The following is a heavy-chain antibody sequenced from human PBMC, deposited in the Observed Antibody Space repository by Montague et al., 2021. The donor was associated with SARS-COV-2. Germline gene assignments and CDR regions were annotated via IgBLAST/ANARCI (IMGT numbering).Heavy chain of an antibody. D-gene: IGHD3-10*01. J-gene: IGHJ4*02. V-gene: IGHV3-30-3*01. Sequence: SLSLSCSASGFTFSSYAMHWVRQGPGKGLEWVAVISYDGSNKYYADSVKGRFTISRDNSKNTLYLQMNSLRAEDTAVYYCARDRALENWGQGTLVTVSS. CDR2: ISYDGSNK. CDR1: GFTFSSYA. CDR3: ARDRALEN.